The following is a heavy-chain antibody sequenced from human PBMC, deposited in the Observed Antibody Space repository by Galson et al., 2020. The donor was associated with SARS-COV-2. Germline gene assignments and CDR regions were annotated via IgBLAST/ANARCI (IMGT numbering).Heavy chain of an antibody. CDR1: GDSISSGDHH. CDR3: ARGKYDGTWYFDL. V-gene: IGHV4-30-4*01. J-gene: IGHJ2*01. CDR2: IYYTGST. D-gene: IGHD2-8*01. Sequence: ETSETLSLTCTVSGDSISSGDHHWSWIRQPPGKGLEWIGYIYYTGSTYSNPSLDSRLVISVDTSKNQFSLKLSSVTAADTAVYYCARGKYDGTWYFDLWGRGTLVTVSS.